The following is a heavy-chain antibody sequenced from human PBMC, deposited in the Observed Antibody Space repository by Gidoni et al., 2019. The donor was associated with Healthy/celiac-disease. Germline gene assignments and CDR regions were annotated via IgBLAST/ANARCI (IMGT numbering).Heavy chain of an antibody. CDR2: IIPIFGTA. V-gene: IGHV1-69*01. J-gene: IGHJ6*02. D-gene: IGHD6-13*01. CDR3: ARGLKVASSSWSSREPAPVGYYYGMDV. Sequence: QVQLVQSGAEVKKPGSSVKASCKASGGTFSSYAISGVRPAPGQGLEWMGGIIPIFGTANYAQKFQGRVTITADESTSTAYMELSSLRSEDTAVYYCARGLKVASSSWSSREPAPVGYYYGMDVWGQGTTVTVSS. CDR1: GGTFSSYA.